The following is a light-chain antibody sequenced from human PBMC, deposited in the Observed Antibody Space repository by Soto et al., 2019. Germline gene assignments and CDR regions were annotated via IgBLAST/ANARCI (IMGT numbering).Light chain of an antibody. J-gene: IGKJ2*01. CDR1: QSISRH. V-gene: IGKV3D-11*02. Sequence: EIVLTQSPATLSLSPGERATLSCSASQSISRHLAWYQQRPGQAPRLLIYDIYYRDSGIPGRSSGSRSGTDFNPTNSSLVPKYCAVYYCQQGNWHRITLGQGTKLEI. CDR3: QQGNWHRIT. CDR2: DIY.